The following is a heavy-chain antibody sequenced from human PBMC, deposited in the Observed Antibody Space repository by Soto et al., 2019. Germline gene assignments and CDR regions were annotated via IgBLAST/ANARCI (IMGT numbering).Heavy chain of an antibody. CDR1: GYTFTGYY. CDR3: ARDLQDYVWGSYRRGGYYYGMDV. CDR2: INPNSGGT. D-gene: IGHD3-16*02. V-gene: IGHV1-2*02. J-gene: IGHJ6*02. Sequence: QVQLVQSGAEVKKPGASVKVSCKASGYTFTGYYMHWVRQAPGQGLEWMGWINPNSGGTNYAQKLQGRGTRTRDTCISTSYMELSRLRSDATAVYYCARDLQDYVWGSYRRGGYYYGMDVWGQGTTVTVSS.